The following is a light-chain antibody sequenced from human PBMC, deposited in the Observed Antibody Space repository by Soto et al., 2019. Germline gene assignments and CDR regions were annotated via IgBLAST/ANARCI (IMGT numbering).Light chain of an antibody. CDR2: GDS. Sequence: QGLVTQPPSVSGARGQRFTISCTGSSSNIRAGYHVHWYQQLPGAAPELLIFGDSNRPSGVPDRFSGSKSGTSASLAITGLQADDEADYYCQSSDSRLSGSDVFGTGTKVTVL. V-gene: IGLV1-40*01. CDR3: QSSDSRLSGSDV. CDR1: SSNIRAGYH. J-gene: IGLJ1*01.